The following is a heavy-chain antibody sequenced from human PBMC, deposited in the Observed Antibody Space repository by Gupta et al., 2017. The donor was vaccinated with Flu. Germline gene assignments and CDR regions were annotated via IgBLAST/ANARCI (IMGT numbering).Heavy chain of an antibody. V-gene: IGHV3-7*01. D-gene: IGHD4-17*01. CDR3: ARDVGSGDYDS. CDR2: INRDGSVI. J-gene: IGHJ5*01. CDR1: GFTLSDYW. Sequence: EVQLVESGGGLVQPGGSLRRSCGASGFTLSDYWMSWVRQAPGKGPELVANINRDGSVINYMDFVRGRFTISRDNAKNAVYFQMNSLRVDDTAVYYCARDVGSGDYDSWGQGTLVTVSS.